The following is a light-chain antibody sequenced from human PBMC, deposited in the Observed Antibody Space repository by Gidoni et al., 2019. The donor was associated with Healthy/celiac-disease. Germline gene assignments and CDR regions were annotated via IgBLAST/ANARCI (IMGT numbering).Light chain of an antibody. CDR3: QQYNNWPPWT. CDR2: GAS. V-gene: IGKV3-15*01. Sequence: EIVMRQSPATLSVSPGDRATLSGRASQSVRSNLACYQQKPGQAPRLLISGASTRATGIPARFSGSGSGTEFTLTISSLQSEDFAVYYCQQYNNWPPWTFGQGTKVEIK. CDR1: QSVRSN. J-gene: IGKJ1*01.